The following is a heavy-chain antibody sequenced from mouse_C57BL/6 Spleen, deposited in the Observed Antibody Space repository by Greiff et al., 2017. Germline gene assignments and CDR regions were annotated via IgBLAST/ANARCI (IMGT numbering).Heavy chain of an antibody. Sequence: VQLQQSGPELVKPGASVKISCKASGYAFSSSWMNWVKQRPGKGLEWIGRIYPGDGDTNYNGKFKGKATLTADTSSSTAYMQLSSLTSEDSAVSYCERSGLVITALVASRYAVTDYWGQGTSVTVSS. CDR1: GYAFSSSW. J-gene: IGHJ4*01. V-gene: IGHV1-82*01. CDR3: ERSGLVITALVASRYAVTDY. CDR2: IYPGDGDT. D-gene: IGHD1-1*01.